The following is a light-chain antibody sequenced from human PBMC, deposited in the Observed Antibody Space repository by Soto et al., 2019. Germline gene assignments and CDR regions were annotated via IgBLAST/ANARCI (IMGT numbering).Light chain of an antibody. Sequence: EIVLTQSPATLSLSPGERATLSCRASQSVSSYLAWYQQKPGQAPRLLIYGASSRATGIPDRFSGSGSGTDFTLTISRLEPEDFAVYFCQQYGNSPLTFGGGTKVDIK. CDR1: QSVSSY. V-gene: IGKV3-20*01. CDR2: GAS. J-gene: IGKJ4*01. CDR3: QQYGNSPLT.